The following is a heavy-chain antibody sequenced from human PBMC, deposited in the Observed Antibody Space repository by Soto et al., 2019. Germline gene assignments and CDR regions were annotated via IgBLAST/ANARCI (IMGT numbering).Heavy chain of an antibody. CDR3: ARGIAEAGTAVFDY. Sequence: EVQLVESGGGLVQPGVSLRLSCAASGFTFSDYWMSWVRQAPGKGLEWVANIKQDGREKYYVDSVKGRFTIFRDNAKNSLYLQMNSLRAEDTAVYYCARGIAEAGTAVFDYWGQGTLVTVSS. CDR1: GFTFSDYW. D-gene: IGHD6-13*01. V-gene: IGHV3-7*05. J-gene: IGHJ4*02. CDR2: IKQDGREK.